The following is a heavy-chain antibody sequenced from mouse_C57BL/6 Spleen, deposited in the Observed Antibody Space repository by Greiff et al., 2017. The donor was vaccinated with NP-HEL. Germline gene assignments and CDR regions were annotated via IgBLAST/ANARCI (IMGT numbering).Heavy chain of an antibody. Sequence: EVHLVESGGDLVKPGGSLKLSCAASGFTFSSYGMSWVRQTPDKRLEWVATISSGGSYTYYPDSVKGRFIISRDNAKNTLYLQMSSLKSEDTAMYYCARSYDYEGYFDYWGQGTTLTVSS. D-gene: IGHD2-4*01. V-gene: IGHV5-6*01. CDR3: ARSYDYEGYFDY. CDR1: GFTFSSYG. CDR2: ISSGGSYT. J-gene: IGHJ2*01.